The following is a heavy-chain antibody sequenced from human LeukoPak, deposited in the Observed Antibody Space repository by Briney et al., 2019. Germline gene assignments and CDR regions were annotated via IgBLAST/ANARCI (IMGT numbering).Heavy chain of an antibody. CDR1: GFTFSGSA. CDR3: ARGGISIFGVVIYMDV. V-gene: IGHV3-73*01. D-gene: IGHD3-3*01. J-gene: IGHJ6*03. CDR2: IRSTANGYAT. Sequence: GGSLRLSCAASGFTFSGSALHWVRQASGKGLEWVGRIRSTANGYATAYAASVKGRFTISRDNAKNSLSLQMNSLRVEDTALYYCARGGISIFGVVIYMDVWGKGTTVTVSS.